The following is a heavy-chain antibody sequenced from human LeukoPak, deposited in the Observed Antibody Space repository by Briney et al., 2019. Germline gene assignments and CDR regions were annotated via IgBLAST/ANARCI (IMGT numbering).Heavy chain of an antibody. Sequence: EASVKVSCKASGGTFSSYAISWVRQAPGQGLEWMGWIIPIFGTAKYAQKFEGRVTITTDESTSTAYREPSSLRSEDTAVYYCAGLYCSGGSCYAGRIDYWGQGTLVTVSS. CDR3: AGLYCSGGSCYAGRIDY. CDR2: IIPIFGTA. D-gene: IGHD2-15*01. J-gene: IGHJ4*02. CDR1: GGTFSSYA. V-gene: IGHV1-69*05.